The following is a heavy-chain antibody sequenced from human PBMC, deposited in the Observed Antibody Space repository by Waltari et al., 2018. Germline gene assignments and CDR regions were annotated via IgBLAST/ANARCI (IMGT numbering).Heavy chain of an antibody. D-gene: IGHD4-4*01. J-gene: IGHJ4*02. Sequence: EVQLVESGGGLVQPGGSLRLSCAASGFTFSSYWMSWVRQAPGKGLDWVANVKQDGSEKYYVDSVKCRFTISRDNAKNSLYLQMNSLRAEDTAVYYCARGGYTTVTTYLDYWGQGTLVTVSS. V-gene: IGHV3-7*01. CDR1: GFTFSSYW. CDR3: ARGGYTTVTTYLDY. CDR2: VKQDGSEK.